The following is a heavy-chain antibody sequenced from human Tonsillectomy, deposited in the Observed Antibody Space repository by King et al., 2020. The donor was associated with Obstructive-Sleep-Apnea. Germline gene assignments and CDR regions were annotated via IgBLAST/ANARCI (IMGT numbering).Heavy chain of an antibody. V-gene: IGHV3-13*01. CDR2: IGTAGDT. Sequence: VQLVESGGGLVQPGGSLRLSCAASGFTFSSYDMHWVRQATGKGLEWVSAIGTAGDTYYPGSVKGRFTISRENAKNSLYLQMNSLRAVDTAVYYCARGSRGVPHLNNYYYYGMDVWGQGTTVTVSS. CDR3: ARGSRGVPHLNNYYYYGMDV. J-gene: IGHJ6*02. D-gene: IGHD3-10*01. CDR1: GFTFSSYD.